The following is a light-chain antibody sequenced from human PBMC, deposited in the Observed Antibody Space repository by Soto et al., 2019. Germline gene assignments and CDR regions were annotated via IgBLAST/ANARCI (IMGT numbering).Light chain of an antibody. CDR1: QRISSW. CDR3: QQYENYWT. CDR2: DAS. V-gene: IGKV1-5*01. Sequence: DIQMTQSPSTLSATAGDRFTMTCRASQRISSWLAWYQQKPGKAPKLLIYDASNLESGVPSRFSGSGSGTEFTLTISNLQPDDIATYYCQQYENYWTFGQGTKVDI. J-gene: IGKJ1*01.